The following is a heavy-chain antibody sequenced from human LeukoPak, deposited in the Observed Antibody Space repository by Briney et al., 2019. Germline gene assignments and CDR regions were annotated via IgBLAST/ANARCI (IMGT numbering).Heavy chain of an antibody. Sequence: GASVKVSCKASGYTFTSYGISWXXXAPGQGLXXMXXXXXXXXXXNYAQKLQGRVTMTTDTSTSTAYMELRSLRSDDTAVYYCARDQGSYYDSSGYYSPPYYFDYWGQGTLVTVSS. J-gene: IGHJ4*02. CDR1: GYTFTSYG. V-gene: IGHV1-18*01. D-gene: IGHD3-22*01. CDR3: ARDQGSYYDSSGYYSPPYYFDY. CDR2: XXXXXXXX.